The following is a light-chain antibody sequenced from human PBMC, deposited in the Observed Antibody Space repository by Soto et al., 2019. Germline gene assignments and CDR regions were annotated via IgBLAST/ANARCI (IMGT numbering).Light chain of an antibody. V-gene: IGKV3-15*01. J-gene: IGKJ2*01. CDR3: QQYSQWPPYT. Sequence: EIVMTQSPATLSVSPGERASLSCRATQSISSKLAWYQQKPGQAPRLLIYDASTRATDIPARFSGSGSGTEFTLTINSLQSEDFAVYYCQQYSQWPPYTFGQGTKLKIK. CDR1: QSISSK. CDR2: DAS.